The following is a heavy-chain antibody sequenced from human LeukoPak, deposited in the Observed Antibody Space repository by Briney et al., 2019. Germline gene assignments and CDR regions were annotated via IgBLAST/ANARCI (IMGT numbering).Heavy chain of an antibody. Sequence: NPSETLSLTCAVYGGSFSGYYWSWIRQPPGKGLEWIGEINHSGSTNYNPSLKSQVTISVDTSKNQFSLKLSSVTAADTAVYYCARARYCSSTSCLMRYYMDVWGKGTTVTVYS. CDR1: GGSFSGYY. CDR2: INHSGST. D-gene: IGHD2-2*01. CDR3: ARARYCSSTSCLMRYYMDV. J-gene: IGHJ6*03. V-gene: IGHV4-34*01.